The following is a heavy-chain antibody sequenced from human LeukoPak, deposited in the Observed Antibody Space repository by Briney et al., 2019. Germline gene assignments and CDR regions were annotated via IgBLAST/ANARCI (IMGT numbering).Heavy chain of an antibody. Sequence: GGSLRLSCAASGFTFSTYWMNWFRQTPGKGLEWVAKIKADGGEKDHVASVKGRFTISRDNAKNSLYLQMNSLRTEDTAVYYCARGGSGYSYGKIDYWGQGTLVTVSS. CDR1: GFTFSTYW. CDR2: IKADGGEK. CDR3: ARGGSGYSYGKIDY. J-gene: IGHJ4*02. V-gene: IGHV3-7*01. D-gene: IGHD5-18*01.